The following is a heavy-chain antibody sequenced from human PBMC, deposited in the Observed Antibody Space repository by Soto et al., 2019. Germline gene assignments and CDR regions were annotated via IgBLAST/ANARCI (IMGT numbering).Heavy chain of an antibody. CDR2: ISWNSGSI. J-gene: IGHJ6*03. CDR1: GFTFDDYA. V-gene: IGHV3-9*01. D-gene: IGHD3-3*01. Sequence: QPGGSLRLSCAASGFTFDDYAMHWVRQAPGKGLEWVSGISWNSGSIGYADSVKGRFTNSRDNAKNSLYLQMNSLIAEDTALYYCAKDRGGITIFPYYYYMDVWGKGATVTVSS. CDR3: AKDRGGITIFPYYYYMDV.